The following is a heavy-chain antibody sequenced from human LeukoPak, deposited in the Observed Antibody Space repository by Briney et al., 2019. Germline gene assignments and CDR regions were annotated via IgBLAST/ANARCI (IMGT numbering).Heavy chain of an antibody. CDR2: IKQDGSEK. CDR1: GFTFSSYW. D-gene: IGHD3-22*01. V-gene: IGHV3-7*01. CDR3: ARAKYYYDSSGYYYIDY. Sequence: PGGSLRLSCAASGFTFSSYWMSWVRQAPGKGLEWVANIKQDGSEKYYVDSVKGRFTISRDNAKNTLYLQMNSLRAEDTAVYYCARAKYYYDSSGYYYIDYWGQGTLVTVSS. J-gene: IGHJ4*02.